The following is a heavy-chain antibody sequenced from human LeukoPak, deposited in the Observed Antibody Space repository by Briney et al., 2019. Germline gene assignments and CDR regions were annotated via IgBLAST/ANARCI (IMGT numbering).Heavy chain of an antibody. Sequence: GGSLRLSCAASGFTFSSYGMSWVRQAPGKGLEWVSYISSRGSTIYYADSVKGRFTISRDNAKNSLYLQMNSLRAEDTAVYYCARDGSSWYGTPYFAYWGQGTLVTVSS. V-gene: IGHV3-48*04. D-gene: IGHD6-13*01. J-gene: IGHJ4*02. CDR2: ISSRGSTI. CDR1: GFTFSSYG. CDR3: ARDGSSWYGTPYFAY.